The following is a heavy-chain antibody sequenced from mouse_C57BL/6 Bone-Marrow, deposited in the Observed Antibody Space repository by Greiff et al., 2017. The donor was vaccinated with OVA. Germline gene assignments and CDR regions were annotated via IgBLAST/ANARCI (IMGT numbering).Heavy chain of an antibody. Sequence: VQLQESGAELMKPGASVKLSCKATGYTFTGYWIEWVKQRPGHGLEWIGEILPGSGSTKYNEKFKGKATFTADTSSNTAYMQLSSLTTEDSAIYYCSRWRRYGNYPCGYFDVWGTGTTVTVSS. CDR1: GYTFTGYW. V-gene: IGHV1-9*01. CDR3: SRWRRYGNYPCGYFDV. J-gene: IGHJ1*03. CDR2: ILPGSGST. D-gene: IGHD2-10*02.